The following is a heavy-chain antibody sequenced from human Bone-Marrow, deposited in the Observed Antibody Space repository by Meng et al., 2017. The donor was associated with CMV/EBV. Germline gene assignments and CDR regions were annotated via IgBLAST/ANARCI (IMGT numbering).Heavy chain of an antibody. D-gene: IGHD6-13*01. V-gene: IGHV3-30*04. Sequence: GESLKISCAASGFTFSSHAMHWVRQAPGKGLEWVAVISYDGSNKYYADSVKGRFTISRDNSKNTLYLQMNSLRAEDTAVYYCARDGGYSSSWTDYYYYYGMDVWGQGTTVTVYS. J-gene: IGHJ6*01. CDR2: ISYDGSNK. CDR1: GFTFSSHA. CDR3: ARDGGYSSSWTDYYYYYGMDV.